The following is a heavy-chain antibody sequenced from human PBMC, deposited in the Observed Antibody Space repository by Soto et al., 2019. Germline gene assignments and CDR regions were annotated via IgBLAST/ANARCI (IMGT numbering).Heavy chain of an antibody. CDR2: INSDGSTT. J-gene: IGHJ4*02. CDR3: ARSPSSGWYYFDY. Sequence: GGSLRLSCAASEFTFSAYWMYWVRQAPGKGLVWVSRINSDGSTTSYADSVKGRFTISRDNAKNTLYLQMNSLRVEDTAVYYCARSPSSGWYYFDYWGQGTLVTVLL. D-gene: IGHD6-19*01. CDR1: EFTFSAYW. V-gene: IGHV3-74*01.